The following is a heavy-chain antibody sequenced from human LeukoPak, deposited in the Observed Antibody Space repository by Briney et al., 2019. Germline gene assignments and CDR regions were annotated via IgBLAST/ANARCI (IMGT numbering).Heavy chain of an antibody. CDR3: AREGCRSSNSCYYDC. D-gene: IGHD2-2*01. CDR2: ISVYNGNT. Sequence: ASVKVSCKASGYTFTSYGISWVRQAPGQGLEWMGWISVYNGNTNYAQKLQGRVSVTTDTSTSTAYMELRSLRSDDTAVYYCAREGCRSSNSCYYDCWGQGTLVSVSS. V-gene: IGHV1-18*01. CDR1: GYTFTSYG. J-gene: IGHJ4*02.